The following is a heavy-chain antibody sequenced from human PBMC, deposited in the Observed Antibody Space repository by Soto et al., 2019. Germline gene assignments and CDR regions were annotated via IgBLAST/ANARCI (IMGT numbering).Heavy chain of an antibody. D-gene: IGHD3-22*01. Sequence: GGPMRLSRRASGFTFSSYGMHRVRQAPGKGLEWVAVISYDGSNKYYADSVKGRFTISRDNSKNTLYLQMNSLRAEDTAVYYCAKDLFDYYDSSGALDYWGQGTLVTVSS. CDR2: ISYDGSNK. V-gene: IGHV3-30*18. J-gene: IGHJ4*02. CDR3: AKDLFDYYDSSGALDY. CDR1: GFTFSSYG.